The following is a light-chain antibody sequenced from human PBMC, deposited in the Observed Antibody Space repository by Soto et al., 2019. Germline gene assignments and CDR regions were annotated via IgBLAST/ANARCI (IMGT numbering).Light chain of an antibody. J-gene: IGLJ1*01. CDR2: EVS. Sequence: QSALTQPPSASGSPGQSVTISCTGNRNDVGHSSFISWYQQHPGKGPKLIIYEVSKRPSGVPDRFSGSKSGNTASLSVAGLQDEDEADYFCNAQADNGKHVFGTGTKVTVL. V-gene: IGLV2-8*01. CDR3: NAQADNGKHV. CDR1: RNDVGHSSF.